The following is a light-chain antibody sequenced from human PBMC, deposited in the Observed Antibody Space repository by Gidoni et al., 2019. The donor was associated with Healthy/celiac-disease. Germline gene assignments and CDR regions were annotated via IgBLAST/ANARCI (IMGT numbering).Light chain of an antibody. V-gene: IGLV2-14*01. CDR2: AVS. Sequence: QSALTQPVSVSGSPGQSITISCTGTSSDVGGYNYVSWYQQHPGKAPKLMIYAVSNRPSGVSNRFSGSKSGNTASLTISGLQAEDEADYYCSSYTSSSTLEVFGGGTKLTVL. J-gene: IGLJ3*02. CDR3: SSYTSSSTLEV. CDR1: SSDVGGYNY.